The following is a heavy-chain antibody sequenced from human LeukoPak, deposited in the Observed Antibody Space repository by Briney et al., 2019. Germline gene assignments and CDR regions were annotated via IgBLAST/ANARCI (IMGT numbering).Heavy chain of an antibody. V-gene: IGHV6-1*01. D-gene: IGHD2-21*02. CDR1: GDSVSSNSVT. Sequence: QTLSLTCAISGDSVSSNSVTWNWIRQSPSRGLEWLGRTYYRSTWYNDYAVSVRGRITVNPDTSKNQFSLHLNSVTPEDTAVYYCARRLTQCDCFDPWGQGILVTVSS. CDR3: ARRLTQCDCFDP. CDR2: TYYRSTWYN. J-gene: IGHJ5*02.